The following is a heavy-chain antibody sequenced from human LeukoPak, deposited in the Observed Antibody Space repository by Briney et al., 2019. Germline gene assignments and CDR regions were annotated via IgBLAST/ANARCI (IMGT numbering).Heavy chain of an antibody. CDR2: IIPIFGIA. Sequence: SVKVSCKASGGTFSSYAISWVRQAPGQGLEWMGRIIPIFGIANYAQKFQGRVTITADKSTSSAYMELSSLRSEDTAVYYCARHGGNQSLDYWGQGTLVTVSS. V-gene: IGHV1-69*04. CDR3: ARHGGNQSLDY. D-gene: IGHD4-23*01. J-gene: IGHJ4*02. CDR1: GGTFSSYA.